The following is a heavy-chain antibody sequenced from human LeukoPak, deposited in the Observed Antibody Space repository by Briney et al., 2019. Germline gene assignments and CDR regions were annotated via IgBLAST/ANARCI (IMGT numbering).Heavy chain of an antibody. Sequence: GGSLRLSCAASGFTFSSYGMHWVRQAPGKGLEWVAVIWYDGSNKYYADSVKGRFTISRDNSKNTLYLQMNSLRAEDTAVYYCAKDTSTLYYYDSSGYYWGQGTLVTVSS. J-gene: IGHJ4*02. CDR2: IWYDGSNK. V-gene: IGHV3-33*06. D-gene: IGHD3-22*01. CDR3: AKDTSTLYYYDSSGYY. CDR1: GFTFSSYG.